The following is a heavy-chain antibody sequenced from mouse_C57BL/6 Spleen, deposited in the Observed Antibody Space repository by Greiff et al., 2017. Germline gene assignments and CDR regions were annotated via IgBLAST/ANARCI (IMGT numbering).Heavy chain of an antibody. CDR1: GYAFSSYW. J-gene: IGHJ2*01. CDR2: IYPGDGDT. D-gene: IGHD1-1*01. Sequence: VQLQQSGAELVKPGASVKISCKASGYAFSSYWMNWVKQRPGKGLEWIGQIYPGDGDTNYNGKFKGKATLTADKSSSTAYMQLSSLTSEDSAVYFCATGYYGSSPLDYWGQGTTLTVSS. CDR3: ATGYYGSSPLDY. V-gene: IGHV1-80*01.